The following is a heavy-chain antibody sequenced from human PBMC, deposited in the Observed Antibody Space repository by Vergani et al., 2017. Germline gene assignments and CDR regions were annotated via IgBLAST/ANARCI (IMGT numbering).Heavy chain of an antibody. CDR3: ARDGSGPDYNYYFDY. V-gene: IGHV3-23*04. D-gene: IGHD3-3*01. J-gene: IGHJ4*02. CDR2: ISGSGGST. Sequence: EVQLVESGGGLVQPGGSLRLSCAASGFTFSSYAMSWVRQAPGKGLEWVSAISGSGGSTYYADSVKGRFTISRDNSKNSLYLQMNSLRAEDTAVYYCARDGSGPDYNYYFDYWGQGTLVTVSS. CDR1: GFTFSSYA.